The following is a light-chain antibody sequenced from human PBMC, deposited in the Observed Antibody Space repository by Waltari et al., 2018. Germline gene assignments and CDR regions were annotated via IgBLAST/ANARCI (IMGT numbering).Light chain of an antibody. Sequence: QSALTQPRSVSGSPGQSVTISCTGTSRDVGGYHYVSWYQHHPGKAPKLMIYDVSKRPSGVPTRFSGSKSGNTASLTISGLQAEDEADYYCCSYASYAGTYTYVFATGTKVTVL. V-gene: IGLV2-11*01. CDR1: SRDVGGYHY. J-gene: IGLJ1*01. CDR3: CSYASYAGTYTYV. CDR2: DVS.